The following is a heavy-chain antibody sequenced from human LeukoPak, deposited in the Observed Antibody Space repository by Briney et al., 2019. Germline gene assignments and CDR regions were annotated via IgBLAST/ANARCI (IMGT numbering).Heavy chain of an antibody. Sequence: PGGSLRLSCAASGFTFSDHAMTWVRQTLAKGLESVSSTSAGGDITHYAESVKGRFTISRDNSKDRLYLQMNSLRPEDTAMYYCARVRGGRSWYYYGMDVWGRGTTVAVSS. CDR1: GFTFSDHA. D-gene: IGHD3-16*01. CDR2: TSAGGDIT. J-gene: IGHJ6*02. V-gene: IGHV3-23*01. CDR3: ARVRGGRSWYYYGMDV.